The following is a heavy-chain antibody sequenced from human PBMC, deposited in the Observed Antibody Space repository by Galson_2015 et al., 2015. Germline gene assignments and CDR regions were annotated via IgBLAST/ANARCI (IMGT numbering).Heavy chain of an antibody. D-gene: IGHD2-2*01. CDR1: GYTFTSYG. Sequence: SVKVSCKASGYTFTSYGISWVRQAPGQGLEWMGWISAYNGNTNYAQKLQGRVTMTTDTSTSTAYMELRSLRSDDTAVYYCARDPRYCSSTSCYWVDVWGQGTTVTVSS. CDR2: ISAYNGNT. CDR3: ARDPRYCSSTSCYWVDV. J-gene: IGHJ6*02. V-gene: IGHV1-18*01.